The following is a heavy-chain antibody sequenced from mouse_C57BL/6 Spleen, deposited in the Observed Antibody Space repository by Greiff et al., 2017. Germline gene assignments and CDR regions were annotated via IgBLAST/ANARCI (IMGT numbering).Heavy chain of an antibody. D-gene: IGHD3-1*01. Sequence: QVQLQQSGPELVKPGASVKISCKASGYSFTSYYIHWVKQRPGQGLEWIGWIYPGSGNTKYNEKFKGKATLTADTSSSTAYMQLSSLTSEDSAVYYCARSGVTGYFDYWGQGTTLTVSS. CDR2: IYPGSGNT. CDR1: GYSFTSYY. V-gene: IGHV1-66*01. CDR3: ARSGVTGYFDY. J-gene: IGHJ2*01.